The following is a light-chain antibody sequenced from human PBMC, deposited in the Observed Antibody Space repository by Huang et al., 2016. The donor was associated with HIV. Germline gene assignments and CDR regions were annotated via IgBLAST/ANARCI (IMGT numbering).Light chain of an antibody. J-gene: IGKJ1*01. CDR3: QQSYNTPWT. V-gene: IGKV1-39*01. CDR2: GAS. Sequence: DIQTTQSPSSLSASVRDRVTITCRASQSITTFLNWYQQKPGKAPKLLIYGASSLQSGVPSRFSGSGSGTEFTLTITSLQHEDFATYYCQQSYNTPWTFGQGTKVEIK. CDR1: QSITTF.